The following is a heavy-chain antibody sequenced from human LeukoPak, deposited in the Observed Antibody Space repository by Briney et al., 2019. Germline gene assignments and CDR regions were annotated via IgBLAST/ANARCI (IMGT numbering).Heavy chain of an antibody. CDR1: GGSISSSSYY. CDR2: IYYSGST. J-gene: IGHJ3*02. V-gene: IGHV4-39*07. CDR3: ARWPLDNWNYAGAFDI. Sequence: SETLSLTCTVSGGSISSSSYYWGWIRQPPGKGLEWIGSIYYSGSTYYNPSLKSRVTISVDRSKNQFSLKLSSVTAADTAVYYCARWPLDNWNYAGAFDIWGQGTMVTVSS. D-gene: IGHD1-7*01.